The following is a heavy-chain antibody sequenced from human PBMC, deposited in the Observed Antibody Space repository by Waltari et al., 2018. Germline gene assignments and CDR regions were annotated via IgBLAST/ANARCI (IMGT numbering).Heavy chain of an antibody. J-gene: IGHJ4*02. Sequence: QWQLQESGPGLVKPSETLPLTFNVSGGSISNYYWSWFRQPPGKRFDWIGYVYYTGSSHDMPSLATRSTLSGAGSGSKVFLRLRSVIAADTAVYVCARGHARRVCGVVTDSWRQGTLVTVSS. CDR3: ARGHARRVCGVVTDS. CDR2: VYYTGSS. D-gene: IGHD3-3*01. V-gene: IGHV4-59*01. CDR1: GGSISNYY.